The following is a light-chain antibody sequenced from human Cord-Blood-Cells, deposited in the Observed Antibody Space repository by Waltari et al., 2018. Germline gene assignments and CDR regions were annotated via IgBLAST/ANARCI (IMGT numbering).Light chain of an antibody. Sequence: SYELTQPPSVSVSLGQMARITCSGEALPKKYAYWYQEKPGQAPVLVIHKDSEGPSGIPERFSGSSSGTIVTLTISGVQAEDEADYYCLSADSSGTYVVFGGGTKLTVL. CDR1: ALPKKY. J-gene: IGLJ2*01. CDR3: LSADSSGTYVV. V-gene: IGLV3-16*01. CDR2: KDS.